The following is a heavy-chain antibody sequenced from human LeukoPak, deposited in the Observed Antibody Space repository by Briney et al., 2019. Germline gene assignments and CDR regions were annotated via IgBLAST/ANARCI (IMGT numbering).Heavy chain of an antibody. D-gene: IGHD3-10*01. J-gene: IGHJ6*02. CDR1: GFTFSSYA. Sequence: GGSLRLSCAASGFTFSSYAMHWVRQAPGKGLEYVSAISSNGGSTYYANSVKGRFTISRDNSKNTLYLQMGSLRAEDMAVYYCARGRLLWFGELSSEANYYYYYGMDVWGQGTTVTVSS. CDR2: ISSNGGST. V-gene: IGHV3-64*01. CDR3: ARGRLLWFGELSSEANYYYYYGMDV.